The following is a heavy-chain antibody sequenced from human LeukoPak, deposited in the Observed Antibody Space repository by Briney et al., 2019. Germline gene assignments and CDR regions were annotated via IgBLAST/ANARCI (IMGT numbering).Heavy chain of an antibody. CDR2: ISSSSSYI. D-gene: IGHD6-6*01. CDR1: GFTFSSYS. Sequence: GGSLRLSCAASGFTFSSYSMNWVRQAPGKGLEWVSSISSSSSYIYYADSVKGRFTISRDNAKNSLYLQMNSLRAEDTAVYYCARRRIAARRYYYYYVDVWGKGTTVTVSS. V-gene: IGHV3-21*01. CDR3: ARRRIAARRYYYYYVDV. J-gene: IGHJ6*03.